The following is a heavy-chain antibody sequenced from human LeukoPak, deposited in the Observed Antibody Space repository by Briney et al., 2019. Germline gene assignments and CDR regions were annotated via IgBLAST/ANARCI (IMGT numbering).Heavy chain of an antibody. Sequence: SETLSLTCAVSAASISNYYWSWIRQAPGKGLEWIGYISTSGSTDYNPSLKSRVSISLDTSKNRFSLNLNFVTAADTAVYYCASPRSGYRYTFDYWGQGALVTVSS. CDR3: ASPRSGYRYTFDY. V-gene: IGHV4-4*09. J-gene: IGHJ4*02. CDR1: AASISNYY. CDR2: ISTSGST. D-gene: IGHD3-22*01.